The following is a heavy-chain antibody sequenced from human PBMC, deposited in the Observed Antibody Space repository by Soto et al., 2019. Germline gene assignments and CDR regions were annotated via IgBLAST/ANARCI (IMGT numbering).Heavy chain of an antibody. J-gene: IGHJ4*02. CDR2: IWYDGSNK. CDR1: GFSFSDYG. Sequence: GGSLRLSCAASGFSFSDYGMHWFRQVPGKGLEWVAVIWYDGSNKYYADSVKGRFTISRDNSKNTLYLQMNSLRAEDTAVYYCARGAMIVQTFDYWGQGTQVTVSS. CDR3: ARGAMIVQTFDY. D-gene: IGHD3-22*01. V-gene: IGHV3-33*01.